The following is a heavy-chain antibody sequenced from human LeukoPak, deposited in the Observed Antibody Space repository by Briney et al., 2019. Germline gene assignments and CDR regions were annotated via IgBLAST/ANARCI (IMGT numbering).Heavy chain of an antibody. Sequence: SETLSLTCTVSGGSISSYYWGWIRQPPGKGPEWIGYIYYSGSTKYNPALKSRVTISVDTSKNQFSLKLSSVTAADTAVYYCARHRYDSSGYYNFDYWGQGTLVTVSS. CDR2: IYYSGST. D-gene: IGHD3-22*01. CDR1: GGSISSYY. CDR3: ARHRYDSSGYYNFDY. J-gene: IGHJ4*02. V-gene: IGHV4-59*08.